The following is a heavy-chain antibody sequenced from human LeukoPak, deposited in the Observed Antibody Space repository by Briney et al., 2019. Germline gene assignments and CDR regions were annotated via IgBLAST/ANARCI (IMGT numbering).Heavy chain of an antibody. CDR2: IYNSGNT. J-gene: IGHJ4*02. CDR3: ARLAHGYGFDY. CDR1: GDSISSYY. D-gene: IGHD5-18*01. Sequence: PSETLSLTCAVSGDSISSYYWSWIRQPPGKGLEWIGYIYNSGNTNYNPSLKSRVTISVDTSKNQFSLKLSSVTAADTAVYYCARLAHGYGFDYWGQGTLVTVSS. V-gene: IGHV4-59*01.